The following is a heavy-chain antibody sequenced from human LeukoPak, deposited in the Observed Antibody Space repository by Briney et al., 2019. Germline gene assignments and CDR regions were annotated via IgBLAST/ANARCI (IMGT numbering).Heavy chain of an antibody. Sequence: ASVKISCKVSGYTFTDYYMHWVPQAPGKGLEWMGLVDPEDGETIYAEKFRGRVTITADTSTSTAYMELRSLRSDDTAVYYCAREYSGTTGADYWGQGTLVTVSS. D-gene: IGHD1-26*01. J-gene: IGHJ4*02. CDR3: AREYSGTTGADY. CDR1: GYTFTDYY. V-gene: IGHV1-69-2*01. CDR2: VDPEDGET.